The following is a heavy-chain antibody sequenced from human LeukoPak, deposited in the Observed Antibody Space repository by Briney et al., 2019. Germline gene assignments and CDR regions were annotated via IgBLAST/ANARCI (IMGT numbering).Heavy chain of an antibody. J-gene: IGHJ4*02. CDR1: GFTFDDYA. D-gene: IGHD2-2*01. V-gene: IGHV3-9*01. CDR3: AKDPCSSTSCYVFDY. CDR2: ISWNSGSI. Sequence: PGGSLRLSCAASGFTFDDYAMHWVRQAPGKGLEWVSGISWNSGSIGYADSVKGRFTISRDNAKNSLYLQMNSLRAEDTALYHCAKDPCSSTSCYVFDYWGQGTLVTVSS.